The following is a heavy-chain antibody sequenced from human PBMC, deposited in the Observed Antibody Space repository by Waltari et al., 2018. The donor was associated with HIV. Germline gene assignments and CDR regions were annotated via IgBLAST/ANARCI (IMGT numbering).Heavy chain of an antibody. D-gene: IGHD3-3*01. J-gene: IGHJ6*02. CDR3: ARDRDFWSGHYYYYGMDV. CDR2: IYYSGSP. Sequence: QVQLQESGPGLVKPSETLSLTCTVPGGPISSYYWSWIRQPPGKGLEWIGYIYYSGSPNYNPSLKSRVTISVDTSKNQFSLKLSSVTAADTAVYYCARDRDFWSGHYYYYGMDVWGQGTTVTVSS. CDR1: GGPISSYY. V-gene: IGHV4-59*01.